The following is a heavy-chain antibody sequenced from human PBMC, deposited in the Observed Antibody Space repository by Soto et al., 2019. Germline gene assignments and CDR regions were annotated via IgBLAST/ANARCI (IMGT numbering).Heavy chain of an antibody. D-gene: IGHD6-19*01. CDR3: ASRTSGWYFDY. V-gene: IGHV3-23*01. J-gene: IGHJ4*02. CDR1: GFTFSSYA. CDR2: ISGSGGST. Sequence: EVQLLESGGGLVQPGGSLRLSCTASGFTFSSYAMNWVRHAPGKGLEWVSVISGSGGSTYFADSVKGRFTIHRDNPKNTLYLEMNCLSAEDTGVYYCASRTSGWYFDYWGQGTLVTVSS.